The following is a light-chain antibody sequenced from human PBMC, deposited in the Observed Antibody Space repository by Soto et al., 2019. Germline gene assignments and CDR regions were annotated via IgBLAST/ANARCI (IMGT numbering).Light chain of an antibody. CDR3: QQYKNGWT. CDR1: QSLGGS. CDR2: GAS. J-gene: IGKJ1*01. Sequence: IVMTQSPATLSVSPGERATLSCRASQSLGGSLAWYQQKPGQAPRLLIYGASTRVTGIPARFSGSGSWTEFTLTISSLQSEDFAVYYCQQYKNGWTFGQGTKVDIK. V-gene: IGKV3-15*01.